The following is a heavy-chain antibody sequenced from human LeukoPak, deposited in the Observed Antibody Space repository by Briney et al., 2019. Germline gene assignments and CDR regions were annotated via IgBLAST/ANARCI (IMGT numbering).Heavy chain of an antibody. CDR3: ARDQNSRGYSYGP. J-gene: IGHJ5*02. CDR2: ISSSGSTI. V-gene: IGHV3-48*03. Sequence: GGSLRLSCAVSGFTFSSYEMNWVRQAPGKGLEWVSYISSSGSTIYYADSVKGRFTISRDSAKNSLYLQMNSLRAEDTAVYYCARDQNSRGYSYGPWGQGTLVTVSS. CDR1: GFTFSSYE. D-gene: IGHD5-18*01.